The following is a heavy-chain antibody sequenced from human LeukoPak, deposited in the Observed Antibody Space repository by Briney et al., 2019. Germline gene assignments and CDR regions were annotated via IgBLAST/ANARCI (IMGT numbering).Heavy chain of an antibody. Sequence: PGGSLRLSCAASGFTFSSYEMNWVRQAPGKGLVWVSYISSSGSTIYYADSVKGRLNISRDNAKNSLYLQMNSLRAEDTAVYYCAKLGITMIGGVWGKGTTVTISS. J-gene: IGHJ6*04. V-gene: IGHV3-48*03. CDR2: ISSSGSTI. CDR1: GFTFSSYE. CDR3: AKLGITMIGGV. D-gene: IGHD3-10*02.